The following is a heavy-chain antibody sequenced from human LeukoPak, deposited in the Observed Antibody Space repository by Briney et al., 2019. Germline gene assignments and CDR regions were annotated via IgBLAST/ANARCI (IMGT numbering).Heavy chain of an antibody. CDR1: GYSISSGYY. CDR3: ARGSCSGGSCPFDY. Sequence: SETLSLTCAVSGYSISSGYYWGWIRQPPGKGLEWIGSIYHSGSTYYNPSLKSRVTISVDTSKNQFSLKLSSVTAADTAVYYCARGSCSGGSCPFDYWGQGTLVTVSS. V-gene: IGHV4-38-2*01. J-gene: IGHJ4*02. D-gene: IGHD2-15*01. CDR2: IYHSGST.